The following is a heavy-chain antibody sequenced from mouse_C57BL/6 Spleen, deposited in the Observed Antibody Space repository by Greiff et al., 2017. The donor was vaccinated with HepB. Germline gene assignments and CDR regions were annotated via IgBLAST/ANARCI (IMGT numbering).Heavy chain of an antibody. Sequence: EVKLMESGPELVKPGASVKISCKASGYSFTDYNMNWVKQSNGKSLEWIGVINPNYGTTSYNQKFKGKATLTVDQSSSTAYMQLNSLTSEDSAVYYCARPDGSSRDAMDYWGQGTSVTVSS. CDR3: ARPDGSSRDAMDY. CDR2: INPNYGTT. J-gene: IGHJ4*01. V-gene: IGHV1-39*01. D-gene: IGHD1-1*01. CDR1: GYSFTDYN.